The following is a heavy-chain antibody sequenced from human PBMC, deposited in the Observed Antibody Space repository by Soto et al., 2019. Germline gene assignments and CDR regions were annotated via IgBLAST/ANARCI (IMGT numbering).Heavy chain of an antibody. Sequence: SETLSLTCAVSGGSISSGGYSWSWIRQPPGKGLEWIGYIYHSGNIYYNPSLKSRVTISVDRSKNQFSLKLSSVTAADTAVYYCARGRQKDYYDSSGYYWPPAISHAFDYWGQGTLVTVSS. D-gene: IGHD3-22*01. CDR3: ARGRQKDYYDSSGYYWPPAISHAFDY. V-gene: IGHV4-30-2*01. CDR2: IYHSGNI. J-gene: IGHJ4*02. CDR1: GGSISSGGYS.